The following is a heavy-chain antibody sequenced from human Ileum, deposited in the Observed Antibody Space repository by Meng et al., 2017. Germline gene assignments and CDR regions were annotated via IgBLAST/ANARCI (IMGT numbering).Heavy chain of an antibody. CDR3: VRNEGYSLGD. D-gene: IGHD2-21*01. Sequence: QVQLQGSGPGLGKPSGTLALTCAVSGDSISSRDWWSWVRQPPGKGLEWIGEISQESGRTNYNPSLKSRVTISLDKSKNQFSLNLNSVTAADTAVYYCVRNEGYSLGDWGQGTLVTVSS. J-gene: IGHJ4*02. CDR1: GDSISSRDW. V-gene: IGHV4-4*02. CDR2: ISQESGRT.